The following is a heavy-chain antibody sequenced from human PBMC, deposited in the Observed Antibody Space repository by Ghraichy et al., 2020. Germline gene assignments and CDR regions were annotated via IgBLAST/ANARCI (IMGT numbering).Heavy chain of an antibody. D-gene: IGHD2-2*02. V-gene: IGHV4-34*01. Sequence: SETLSLTCAVYGGSFSGYYWSWIRQPPGKGLEWIGEINHSGSTNYNPSLKSRVTISVDTSKNQFSLKLSSVTAADTAVYYCARGSFRWWYQLLYSSFFDYWGQGTLVTVSS. CDR3: ARGSFRWWYQLLYSSFFDY. CDR1: GGSFSGYY. CDR2: INHSGST. J-gene: IGHJ4*02.